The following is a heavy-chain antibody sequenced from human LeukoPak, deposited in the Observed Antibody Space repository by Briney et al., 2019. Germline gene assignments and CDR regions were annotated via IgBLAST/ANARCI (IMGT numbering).Heavy chain of an antibody. V-gene: IGHV1-69*04. J-gene: IGHJ4*02. CDR2: IIPILGIA. D-gene: IGHD3-22*01. CDR1: GGTFTSYA. CDR3: ATLGDYYDNSGAFDY. Sequence: ASVKVSCKASGGTFTSYAISWVRQAPGQGLEWMGRIIPILGIANYAQKFQGRVTITADKSTSTAYMELSSLRSEDTAVYYCATLGDYYDNSGAFDYWGEGTLVTVSS.